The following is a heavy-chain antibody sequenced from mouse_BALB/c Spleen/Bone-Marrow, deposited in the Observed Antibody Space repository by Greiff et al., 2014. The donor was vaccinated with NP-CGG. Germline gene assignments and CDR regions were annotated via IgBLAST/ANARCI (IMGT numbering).Heavy chain of an antibody. Sequence: EVQLVESGAELVKPGASVKLSCTASGFNIKDAYMHWVKQRPAQGLEWIGRIAPANGNTEYDPKFLDKATITADASSNTAYLQLSSLTSEDTAVYYCARSPGEMNYWGQGTLVTVSA. V-gene: IGHV14-3*02. CDR1: GFNIKDAY. CDR2: IAPANGNT. CDR3: ARSPGEMNY. J-gene: IGHJ3*01.